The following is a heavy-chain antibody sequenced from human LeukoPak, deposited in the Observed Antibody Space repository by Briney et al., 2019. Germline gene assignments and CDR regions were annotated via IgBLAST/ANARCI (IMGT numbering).Heavy chain of an antibody. V-gene: IGHV4-39*01. CDR3: VRIYYDSSGYYLTDYYFDS. J-gene: IGHJ4*02. D-gene: IGHD3-22*01. CDR1: GDSISSSSFH. CDR2: THYSGIT. Sequence: SETLSLTCTVSGDSISSSSFHWGWIRQPPGRGLEWVVSTHYSGITYYSPSLKSRVTVSVDTSRNRFSLQLSSVTAADTAVYYCVRIYYDSSGYYLTDYYFDSWGQGTLVTVSS.